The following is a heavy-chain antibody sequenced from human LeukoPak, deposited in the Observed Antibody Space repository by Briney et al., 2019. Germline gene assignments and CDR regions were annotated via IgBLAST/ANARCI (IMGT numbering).Heavy chain of an antibody. CDR3: ARNQMTTVTSFDY. V-gene: IGHV4-30-4*01. D-gene: IGHD4-17*01. CDR1: GGSISSANYY. CDR2: IYYSGST. J-gene: IGHJ4*02. Sequence: SETLSLTCTVSGGSISSANYYWSWIRQPPGKGLEWIGYIYYSGSTYYNPSLKSRVTISVDTSKNQFSLKLSSVTAADTAVYYCARNQMTTVTSFDYWGQGTLVTVSS.